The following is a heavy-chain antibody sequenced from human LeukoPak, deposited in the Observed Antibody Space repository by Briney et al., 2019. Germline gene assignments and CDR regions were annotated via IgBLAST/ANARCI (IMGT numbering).Heavy chain of an antibody. J-gene: IGHJ4*02. V-gene: IGHV3-23*01. Sequence: GGSLRLSCAASGFTFSTYALSWVRQAPGKGLEWVSAIGGSATSASYADSVKGRFTISRDNSKNTLYLQLNSLRLNDTAIFYCAKHRRSSLVTTYFDAWGQGILVAVSS. D-gene: IGHD2-21*02. CDR1: GFTFSTYA. CDR3: AKHRRSSLVTTYFDA. CDR2: IGGSATSA.